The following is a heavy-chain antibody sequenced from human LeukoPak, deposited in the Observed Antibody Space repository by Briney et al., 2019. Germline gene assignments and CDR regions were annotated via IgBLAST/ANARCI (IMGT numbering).Heavy chain of an antibody. CDR3: AREGQDQVYAFDI. Sequence: ASVKVSCKASGYTFTSYAFRWVRQAPGQGLEWMGWISAYNGNTNYAQKLQDRVTMTTDTSTSTAYMELRSLRSDDTAVYYCAREGQDQVYAFDIWGQGTMVTVSS. CDR2: ISAYNGNT. J-gene: IGHJ3*02. CDR1: GYTFTSYA. D-gene: IGHD6-6*01. V-gene: IGHV1-18*01.